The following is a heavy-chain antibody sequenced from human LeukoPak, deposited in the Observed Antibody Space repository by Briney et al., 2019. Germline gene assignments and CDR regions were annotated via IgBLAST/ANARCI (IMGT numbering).Heavy chain of an antibody. CDR2: ISYDGSNK. CDR1: GFTFSSYG. Sequence: PGGSLRLSCAASGFTFSSYGMHWVRQAPGKGLEWVAVISYDGSNKYYADSVKGRFTISRDNSKNTLYLQMNSLRAEDTAVYYCAKDLGDGYNWYYYYGMDVWGQGTTVTVSS. D-gene: IGHD5-24*01. V-gene: IGHV3-30*18. CDR3: AKDLGDGYNWYYYYGMDV. J-gene: IGHJ6*02.